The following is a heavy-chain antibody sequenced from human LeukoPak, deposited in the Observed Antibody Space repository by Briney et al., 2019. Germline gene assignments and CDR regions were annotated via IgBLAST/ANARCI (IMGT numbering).Heavy chain of an antibody. CDR2: ISAYNGNT. V-gene: IGHV1-18*01. Sequence: ASVKVSCKASGYTFTSYGISWVRQAPGQGLEWMGWISAYNGNTNYAQKLQGRVTMTTDTSTSTAYMELRNLRSDDTAVYYCARIRNYYDSSGYDYYFDYWGQGTLVTVSS. CDR1: GYTFTSYG. J-gene: IGHJ4*02. D-gene: IGHD3-22*01. CDR3: ARIRNYYDSSGYDYYFDY.